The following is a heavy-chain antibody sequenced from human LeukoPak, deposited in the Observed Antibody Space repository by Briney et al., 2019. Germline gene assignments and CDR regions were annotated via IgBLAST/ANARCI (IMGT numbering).Heavy chain of an antibody. D-gene: IGHD1-26*01. CDR1: GYTFTGYY. V-gene: IGHV1-2*02. CDR3: ARGVGSTAVLDH. Sequence: ASVKVSCKASGYTFTGYYIFWMRQAPGQGLEWMGWINPKNSTTKYAQKSQGRVTLTRDTSISTAYMEISRVTYDDTAVYFCARGVGSTAVLDHWGQGTLVTVSS. CDR2: INPKNSTT. J-gene: IGHJ4*02.